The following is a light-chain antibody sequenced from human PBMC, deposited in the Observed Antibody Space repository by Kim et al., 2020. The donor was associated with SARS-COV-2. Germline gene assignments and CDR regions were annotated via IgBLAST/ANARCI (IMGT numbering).Light chain of an antibody. J-gene: IGKJ2*04. Sequence: LSPGERATPSCRASQSVSSYLAWYQQKPGQAPRLLIYDASNRATGIPARFSGSGSGTDFTLTISSLEPEDFAVYYCQQRSNWPLCSFGQGTKLEI. CDR3: QQRSNWPLCS. V-gene: IGKV3-11*01. CDR2: DAS. CDR1: QSVSSY.